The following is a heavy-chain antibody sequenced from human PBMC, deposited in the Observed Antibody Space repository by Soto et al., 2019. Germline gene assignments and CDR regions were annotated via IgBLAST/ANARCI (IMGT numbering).Heavy chain of an antibody. V-gene: IGHV4-39*01. D-gene: IGHD6-13*01. Sequence: SETLSLTCTVSGGSISSSSYYWGWIRQPPGKGLEWIGSIYYSGSTYYNPSLKSRVTISVDTSKNQFSLKLSSVTAADTAVYYCARQYSSSWYPYYYYYYMDVWGKGTKVTVSS. J-gene: IGHJ6*03. CDR3: ARQYSSSWYPYYYYYYMDV. CDR2: IYYSGST. CDR1: GGSISSSSYY.